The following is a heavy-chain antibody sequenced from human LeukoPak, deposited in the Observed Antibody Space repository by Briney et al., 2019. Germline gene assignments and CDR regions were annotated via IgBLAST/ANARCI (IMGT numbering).Heavy chain of an antibody. CDR2: IKSKTDGGTT. CDR3: TTGADYYDSSGYYTYSLLAFDY. J-gene: IGHJ4*02. Sequence: GGSLRFSCAASGFTFSNAWMSWVRQAPGKGLEWVGRIKSKTDGGTTDYAAPVKGRFTISRDDSKNTLYLQMNSLETEDTAVYYCTTGADYYDSSGYYTYSLLAFDYWGQGTLVTVSS. V-gene: IGHV3-15*01. CDR1: GFTFSNAW. D-gene: IGHD3-22*01.